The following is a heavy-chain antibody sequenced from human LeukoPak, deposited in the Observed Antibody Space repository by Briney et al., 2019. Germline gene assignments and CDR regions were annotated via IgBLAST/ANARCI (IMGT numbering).Heavy chain of an antibody. J-gene: IGHJ5*02. Sequence: SETLSLACTVTGGSMSNYYWSWIRQSPGKGLECVGYIYSSGRTHYNPSLKSSVTISLDTSKNQFTMKVSSVTAADTAVYYCARHDSSGYYYDHWGQGTLVTVSS. V-gene: IGHV4-59*08. CDR1: GGSMSNYY. CDR2: IYSSGRT. CDR3: ARHDSSGYYYDH. D-gene: IGHD3-22*01.